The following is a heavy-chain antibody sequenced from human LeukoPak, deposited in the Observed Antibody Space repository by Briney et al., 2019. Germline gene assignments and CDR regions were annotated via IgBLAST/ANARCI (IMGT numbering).Heavy chain of an antibody. V-gene: IGHV4-4*07. Sequence: SETLSLTCAVYGGSFSGYYWSWIRQPAGKGLEWIGRIYTSGSTNYNPSLKSRVTMSVDTSKNQFSLKLSSVTAADTAVYYCARDNGDYKYYYYYGMDVWGQGTTVTVSS. D-gene: IGHD4-17*01. J-gene: IGHJ6*02. CDR1: GGSFSGYY. CDR3: ARDNGDYKYYYYYGMDV. CDR2: IYTSGST.